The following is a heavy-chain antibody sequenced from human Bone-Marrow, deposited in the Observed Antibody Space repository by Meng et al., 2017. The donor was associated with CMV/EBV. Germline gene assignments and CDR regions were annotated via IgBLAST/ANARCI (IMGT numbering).Heavy chain of an antibody. Sequence: GFAFSGYGIRLVLPAPGKGLGWVAVIWYDGSNTYYADSVKGRFTICRDNSKNTLYLQMNSLRAEDTAVYYCAKESRGYSYGSWFDPWGQGTLVTVSS. D-gene: IGHD5-18*01. CDR2: IWYDGSNT. J-gene: IGHJ5*02. CDR1: GFAFSGYG. CDR3: AKESRGYSYGSWFDP. V-gene: IGHV3-33*06.